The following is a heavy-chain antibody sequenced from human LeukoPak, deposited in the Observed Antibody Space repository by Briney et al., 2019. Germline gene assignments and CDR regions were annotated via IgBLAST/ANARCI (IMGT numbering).Heavy chain of an antibody. J-gene: IGHJ4*02. V-gene: IGHV1-18*04. D-gene: IGHD2-2*01. CDR2: ISGNNDHP. Sequence: ASVKVSCKASGYTFSGYYMYWVRQAPGQGLEWMGWISGNNDHPHYGQKFQGRLTVTTDSSTSTAYMELRSLRSDDTAVYYCARDGTSTDDYWGQGTLVTVSS. CDR3: ARDGTSTDDY. CDR1: GYTFSGYY.